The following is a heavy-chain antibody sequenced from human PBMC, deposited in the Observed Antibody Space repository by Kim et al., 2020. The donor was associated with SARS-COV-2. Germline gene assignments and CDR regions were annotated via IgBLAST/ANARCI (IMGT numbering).Heavy chain of an antibody. CDR2: ISYDGSNK. CDR3: ASHHIGSSFEN. CDR1: GFTFSSYA. D-gene: IGHD3-16*01. V-gene: IGHV3-30*04. Sequence: GGSLRLSCAASGFTFSSYAMHWVRQAPGKGLEWVAVISYDGSNKYYADSVKGRFTISRDNSKNTLYLQMSGLRGEDTAVYYCASHHIGSSFENWGHGTL. J-gene: IGHJ4*01.